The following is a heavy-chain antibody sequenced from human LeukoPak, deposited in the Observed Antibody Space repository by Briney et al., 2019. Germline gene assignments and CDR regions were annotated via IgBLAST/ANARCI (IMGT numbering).Heavy chain of an antibody. J-gene: IGHJ6*02. CDR1: GVSFSGYY. V-gene: IGHV4-34*01. Sequence: SETLSLTCAVYGVSFSGYYWSWIRQPPGKGLEWIGEINHSGSTNYNPSLKSRVTISVDTSKSQFSLKLSSVTAADAAVYYCAKALRYFDWLGWFYYYYGMDVWGQGTTVTVSS. D-gene: IGHD3-9*01. CDR2: INHSGST. CDR3: AKALRYFDWLGWFYYYYGMDV.